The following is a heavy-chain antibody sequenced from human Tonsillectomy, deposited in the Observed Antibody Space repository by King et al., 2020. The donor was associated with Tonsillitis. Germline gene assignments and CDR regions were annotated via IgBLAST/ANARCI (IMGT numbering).Heavy chain of an antibody. J-gene: IGHJ6*02. CDR3: ARDRTYGSGSYYNVGGMDV. CDR1: GFTFSSYS. D-gene: IGHD3-10*01. V-gene: IGHV3-21*01. CDR2: ISSSSSYI. Sequence: VQLVESGGGLVKPGGSLRLSCAASGFTFSSYSMNWVRQAPGKGLEWVSSISSSSSYIYYADSVKGRFTISRDNAKNSLYLQMNSLRAEDTAVYYCARDRTYGSGSYYNVGGMDVWGQGTTVTVSS.